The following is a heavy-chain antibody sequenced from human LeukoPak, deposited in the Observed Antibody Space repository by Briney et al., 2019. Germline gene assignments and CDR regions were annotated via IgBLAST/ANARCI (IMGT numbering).Heavy chain of an antibody. CDR2: ICPRDSDT. CDR1: GYSFTSFW. CDR3: ATADSSAYREHDGFDL. J-gene: IGHJ3*01. Sequence: GESLKISCEGSGYSFTSFWIGWVRQMPGKGLEWMGIICPRDSDTRYSPSFQGQVTISADKSISTAYLQWSSLKASDTAMYYCATADSSAYREHDGFDLWGQGTMVTVSS. V-gene: IGHV5-51*01. D-gene: IGHD3-22*01.